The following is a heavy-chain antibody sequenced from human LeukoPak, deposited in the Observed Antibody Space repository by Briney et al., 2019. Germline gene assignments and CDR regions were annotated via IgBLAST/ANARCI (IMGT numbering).Heavy chain of an antibody. CDR1: GGSISSSSYY. J-gene: IGHJ4*02. CDR3: TRQYSSGRGDFDY. D-gene: IGHD6-19*01. CDR2: IYYSGST. V-gene: IGHV4-39*01. Sequence: PSETLSLTCTVSGGSISSSSYYWGWIRQPPGKGLEWIGSIYYSGSTYYGPSLKSRITISVDTSKNQFSLKMSSVTAADTALYYCTRQYSSGRGDFDYWGQGTLVTVSS.